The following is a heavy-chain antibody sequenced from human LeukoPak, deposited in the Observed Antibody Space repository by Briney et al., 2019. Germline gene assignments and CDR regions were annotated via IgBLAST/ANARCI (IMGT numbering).Heavy chain of an antibody. CDR3: ARQVWTGYDSSPFDY. V-gene: IGHV4-59*08. CDR2: VYSDGNT. Sequence: PSETLSLTCTVSGGSINKFYWSWLRQPPGKGLEWIGYVYSDGNTNYNPSLKSRVTISVDTSKNQLSLKLSSVTAADTAVYYCARQVWTGYDSSPFDYWGQGTLVTVSS. CDR1: GGSINKFY. D-gene: IGHD5-12*01. J-gene: IGHJ4*02.